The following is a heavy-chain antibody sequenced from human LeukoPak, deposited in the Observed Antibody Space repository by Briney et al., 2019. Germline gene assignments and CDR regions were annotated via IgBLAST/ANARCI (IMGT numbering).Heavy chain of an antibody. CDR1: GITFSSYG. Sequence: AGGSLRLSCAASGITFSSYGMSWVRQAPGKGLEWVSSISSTGGTTYYADSVKGRFTISRDNSKNTLYLQMNSLRAEDTAVYYCAKVSGPPDNYGDYYGAFFDYWGQGTLVTVSS. V-gene: IGHV3-23*01. D-gene: IGHD4-17*01. CDR3: AKVSGPPDNYGDYYGAFFDY. CDR2: ISSTGGTT. J-gene: IGHJ4*02.